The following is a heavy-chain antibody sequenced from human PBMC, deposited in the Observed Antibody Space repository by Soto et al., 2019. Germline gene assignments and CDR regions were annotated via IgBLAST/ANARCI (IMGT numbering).Heavy chain of an antibody. J-gene: IGHJ6*02. D-gene: IGHD2-2*01. V-gene: IGHV1-58*01. Sequence: QMQLVQSGPEVKKPGTSVEDSCKASGFTFTSSAVQWVRQARGQRLEWIGWIVVGSGNTNYAQKFQERVTITRDMSTSTAYMELSSLRSEDTAVYYCAARPYCISTSCYGYYYGMDVWGQGTTVTVSS. CDR1: GFTFTSSA. CDR2: IVVGSGNT. CDR3: AARPYCISTSCYGYYYGMDV.